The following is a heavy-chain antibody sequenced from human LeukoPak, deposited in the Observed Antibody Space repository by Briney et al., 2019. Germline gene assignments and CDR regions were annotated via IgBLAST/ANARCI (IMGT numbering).Heavy chain of an antibody. CDR3: ARGGMVRGVQLVWFDP. V-gene: IGHV3-30-3*01. D-gene: IGHD3-10*01. J-gene: IGHJ5*02. Sequence: GGSLRLCCATSGFTFSRYAMHWVRQAPGKGLEWVALISYDANIGSNKYYADSVKGRFTISRDNSKNTLYLQMNSLRAEDTAVYYCARGGMVRGVQLVWFDPWGQGTLVTVSS. CDR1: GFTFSRYA. CDR2: ISYDANIGSNK.